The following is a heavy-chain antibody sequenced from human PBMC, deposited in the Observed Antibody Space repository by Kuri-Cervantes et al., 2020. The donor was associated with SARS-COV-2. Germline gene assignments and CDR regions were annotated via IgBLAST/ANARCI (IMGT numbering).Heavy chain of an antibody. CDR2: ISSSSSYT. V-gene: IGHV3-11*06. D-gene: IGHD2-21*01. Sequence: GESLKISCAASGFTFSDYYMSWIRQAPGKGLEWVSYISSSSSYTNYADSVKGRFTISRDNSNNMLYLQMNSLRVEDTAVYYCARDRVGVHDYWGQGTLVTVSS. CDR3: ARDRVGVHDY. CDR1: GFTFSDYY. J-gene: IGHJ4*02.